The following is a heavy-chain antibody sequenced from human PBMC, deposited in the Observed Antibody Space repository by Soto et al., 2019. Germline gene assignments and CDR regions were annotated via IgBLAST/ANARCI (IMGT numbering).Heavy chain of an antibody. CDR2: FRTGGDDATT. D-gene: IGHD4-17*01. CDR1: GFTFSSYS. Sequence: GGSLRISCAASGFTFSSYSMSWVRQAPWKGLEGFSGFRTGGDDATTYYADSVKVRFTISIDNSKNILFLQMNSLRAEDTALYYCAKNANSGPVSQYFDNFCQGTLVTVSS. J-gene: IGHJ4*02. CDR3: AKNANSGPVSQYFDN. V-gene: IGHV3-23*01.